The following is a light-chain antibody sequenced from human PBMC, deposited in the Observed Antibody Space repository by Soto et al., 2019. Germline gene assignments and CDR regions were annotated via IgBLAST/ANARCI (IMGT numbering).Light chain of an antibody. J-gene: IGKJ1*01. CDR3: QHFVNSLTWT. Sequence: EVVMRQSPATLSVSPGEGATLSCRASQGIGDTLAWYQHKPGQTPRLLIYDTSTRATGVPARFSGSRSGTDFTLTISRLEPEDFAVYYCQHFVNSLTWTFGQGTKVEIK. CDR2: DTS. V-gene: IGKV3-15*01. CDR1: QGIGDT.